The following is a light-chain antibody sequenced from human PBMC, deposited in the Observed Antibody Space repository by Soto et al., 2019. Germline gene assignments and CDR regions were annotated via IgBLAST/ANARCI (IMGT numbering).Light chain of an antibody. Sequence: EIVMTQSPATLSVSPGERATLSCRASQSVSSNLAWYQQKPGQAPRLLIYGSSTRATGVPARFSGSGSGTEFTPTINSLQSEDFAVYYCQQYNKWPLTFGGGTKVVIK. CDR3: QQYNKWPLT. J-gene: IGKJ4*01. CDR1: QSVSSN. V-gene: IGKV3-15*01. CDR2: GSS.